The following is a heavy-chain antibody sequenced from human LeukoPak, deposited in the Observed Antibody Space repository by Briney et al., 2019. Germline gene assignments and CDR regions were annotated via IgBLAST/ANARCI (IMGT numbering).Heavy chain of an antibody. CDR2: ISYDGSNK. D-gene: IGHD2-2*02. J-gene: IGHJ4*02. CDR3: ARGAVPAAIGYLPFY. V-gene: IGHV3-30-3*01. Sequence: PGGSLRLSCAASGFTFSSYAMHWVRQAPGKGLEWVAVISYDGSNKYYADSVKGRFTISRDNSKNTLYLQMNSLRAEDTAVYYCARGAVPAAIGYLPFYWGQGTLVTVSS. CDR1: GFTFSSYA.